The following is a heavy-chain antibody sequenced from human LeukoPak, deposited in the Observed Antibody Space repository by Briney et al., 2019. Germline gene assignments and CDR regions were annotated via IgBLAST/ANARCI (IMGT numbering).Heavy chain of an antibody. Sequence: SETLSLTCTVSGGSISSGSYYWSWIRQPAGKGLEWIGRIYTSGSTNYNPSLKSRVTISVDTSKNQFSLKLSSVTAADTAVYYCARACSSTSCYTWDAFDIWGQGTMVTVSS. V-gene: IGHV4-61*02. D-gene: IGHD2-2*02. CDR2: IYTSGST. CDR1: GGSISSGSYY. J-gene: IGHJ3*02. CDR3: ARACSSTSCYTWDAFDI.